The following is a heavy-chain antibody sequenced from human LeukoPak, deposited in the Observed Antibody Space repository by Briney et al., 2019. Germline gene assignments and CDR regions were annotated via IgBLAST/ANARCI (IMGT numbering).Heavy chain of an antibody. CDR1: GGTFSSYA. V-gene: IGHV1-69*13. J-gene: IGHJ5*02. D-gene: IGHD3-3*01. CDR2: IIPIFGTA. CDR3: ARDTIFGVVRRFGWFDP. Sequence: SVEVSCKASGGTFSSYAISWVRQAPGQGLEWMGGIIPIFGTANYAQKFQGRVTITADESTSTAYIELSSLRSEDTAVYYCARDTIFGVVRRFGWFDPWGQGTLVTVSS.